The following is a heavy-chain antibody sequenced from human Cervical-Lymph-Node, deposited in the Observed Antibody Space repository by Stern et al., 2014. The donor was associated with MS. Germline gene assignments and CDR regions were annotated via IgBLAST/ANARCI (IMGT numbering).Heavy chain of an antibody. V-gene: IGHV2-5*02. CDR1: GFSFSTGEVG. D-gene: IGHD4-23*01. Sequence: QVTLRESGPTLVKPTQTLTLTCTFSGFSFSTGEVGVGWIRQPPGKALEXLALRYWDEDKRYSPSLQGRLTITKDTSKSQVVLTMTNMDPVDTATYYCTRSRSYTYGAKRAWYFDLWGRGTHVTVAS. CDR2: RYWDEDK. J-gene: IGHJ2*01. CDR3: TRSRSYTYGAKRAWYFDL.